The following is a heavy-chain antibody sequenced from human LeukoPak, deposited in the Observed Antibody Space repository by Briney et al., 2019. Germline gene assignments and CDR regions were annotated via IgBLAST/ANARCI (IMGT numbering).Heavy chain of an antibody. D-gene: IGHD2-15*01. CDR1: GFTSDDYA. V-gene: IGHV3-43*02. CDR2: ISGDGGST. CDR3: AKEYCSGGSCYGMDV. Sequence: GGSLRLSCTASGFTSDDYAMHWVRQGPGNGLEWVSSISGDGGSTYYADSVKGRFTISRDNSKDSLYLQMNSLRTEDTALYYCAKEYCSGGSCYGMDVWGQGTTVTVSS. J-gene: IGHJ6*02.